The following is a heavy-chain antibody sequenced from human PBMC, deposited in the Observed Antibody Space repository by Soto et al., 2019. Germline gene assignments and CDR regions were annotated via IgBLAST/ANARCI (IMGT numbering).Heavy chain of an antibody. CDR1: GFPFSHYA. D-gene: IGHD6-19*01. V-gene: IGHV3-23*01. J-gene: IGHJ4*02. CDR3: GKERRGSGWSVCNF. Sequence: PGGSLRLSCTASGFPFSHYAMNWVRQGPGTRLEWVADISGSGDSARYADSVRGRFTISRDNSRDTLYLQMNSLRVDDTAVYYCGKERRGSGWSVCNFWGQGALGTV. CDR2: ISGSGDSA.